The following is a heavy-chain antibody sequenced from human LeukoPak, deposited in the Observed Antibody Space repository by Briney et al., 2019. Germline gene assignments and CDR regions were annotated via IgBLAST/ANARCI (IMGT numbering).Heavy chain of an antibody. J-gene: IGHJ3*02. Sequence: ASVKVSCKASGYTFTSYDINWVRQATGQGLEWMGWMNPNSGNTGYAQKFQGRVTMTRNTSISTAYMELSSLRSEDTAVYYCARDPGGRGYHIHDAFDIWGQGTMVTVSS. D-gene: IGHD3-16*02. V-gene: IGHV1-8*01. CDR1: GYTFTSYD. CDR3: ARDPGGRGYHIHDAFDI. CDR2: MNPNSGNT.